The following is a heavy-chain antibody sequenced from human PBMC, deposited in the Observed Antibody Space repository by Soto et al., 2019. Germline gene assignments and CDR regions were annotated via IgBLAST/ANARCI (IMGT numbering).Heavy chain of an antibody. CDR2: IYTSGST. CDR3: ARDRRYDSSGFKENSLKYSIELLNAFDM. Sequence: PSETLSLTCTVSGGSISSYCWSWIRQPAGKGLEWIGRIYTSGSTNYNPSLKSRVTMSVDTSKNQFSLKLSSVTAADTAVYYCARDRRYDSSGFKENSLKYSIELLNAFDMWGQGT. D-gene: IGHD3-22*01. V-gene: IGHV4-4*07. CDR1: GGSISSYC. J-gene: IGHJ3*02.